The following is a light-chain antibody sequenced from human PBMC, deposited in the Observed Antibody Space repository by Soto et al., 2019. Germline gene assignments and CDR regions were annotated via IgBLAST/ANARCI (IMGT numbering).Light chain of an antibody. V-gene: IGKV1-5*03. J-gene: IGKJ1*01. CDR1: QSISSW. Sequence: DIQMTQSPSTLSASVGDRVTITCRASQSISSWLAWYQQKPGKAPKVLIYKASSLESGVPSRLSGSGSGTEFSLSISSLQPDDFATYYCQHYNNYPWTFGQGTKVEIK. CDR3: QHYNNYPWT. CDR2: KAS.